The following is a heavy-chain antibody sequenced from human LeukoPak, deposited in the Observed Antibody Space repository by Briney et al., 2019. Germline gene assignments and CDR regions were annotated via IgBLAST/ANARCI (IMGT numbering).Heavy chain of an antibody. V-gene: IGHV4-34*01. J-gene: IGHJ4*02. CDR2: INHSGST. CDR1: GGSSSGYY. CDR3: ARAPGYGSGSYYFDY. D-gene: IGHD3-10*01. Sequence: KPSETLSLTCAVYGGSSSGYYWSWIRQPPGKGLEWIGEINHSGSTNYNPSLKSRVTISVDTSKNQFSLKLSSVTAADTAVYYCARAPGYGSGSYYFDYWGQGTRVTVSS.